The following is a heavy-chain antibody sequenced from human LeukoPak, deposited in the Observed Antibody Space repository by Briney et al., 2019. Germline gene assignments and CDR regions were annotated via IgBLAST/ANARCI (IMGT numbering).Heavy chain of an antibody. J-gene: IGHJ6*02. CDR1: GGSISSYY. V-gene: IGHV4-59*01. Sequence: SETLSLTCTVSGGSISSYYWSWIRQPPGKGLEWIGYIYYRGSTNYNPSLKRRVTISVDTSKNQFSLKLSSVTAADTAVYYCARDFVLSHYDILTGYYEGLVDYGMDVWGQGTTVTVSS. CDR3: ARDFVLSHYDILTGYYEGLVDYGMDV. D-gene: IGHD3-9*01. CDR2: IYYRGST.